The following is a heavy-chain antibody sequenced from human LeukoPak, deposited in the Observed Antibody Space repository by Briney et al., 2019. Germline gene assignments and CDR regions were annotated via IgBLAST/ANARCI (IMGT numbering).Heavy chain of an antibody. V-gene: IGHV4-4*02. CDR1: IGSISSSKW. CDR2: IYLYGTT. Sequence: PSETLSLTCSVSIGSISSSKWWSWVRQSPVKGLEWIGEIYLYGTTNYNPSFTSRVTMSVDRSRNQFSLKLSSVTAADTAVYYCASVLSHRIAAAGTKGFQHWGQGTLVTVSS. D-gene: IGHD6-13*01. CDR3: ASVLSHRIAAAGTKGFQH. J-gene: IGHJ1*01.